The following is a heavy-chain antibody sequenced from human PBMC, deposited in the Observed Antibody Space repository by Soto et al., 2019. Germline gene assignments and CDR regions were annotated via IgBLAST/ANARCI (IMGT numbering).Heavy chain of an antibody. CDR2: IYYSGNT. D-gene: IGHD6-25*01. Sequence: QVQLQESGPGLVKPSQTLSLTSTVSGGSVSSGGYYWIWVRQHPGKGLEWIGYIYYSGNTYYNPSLQSGITLSVDTSKKQFSLNLSSVTAADTAVYYCARVIAAPAPVYSWGQGTLVTVSS. CDR1: GGSVSSGGYY. J-gene: IGHJ4*02. V-gene: IGHV4-31*03. CDR3: ARVIAAPAPVYS.